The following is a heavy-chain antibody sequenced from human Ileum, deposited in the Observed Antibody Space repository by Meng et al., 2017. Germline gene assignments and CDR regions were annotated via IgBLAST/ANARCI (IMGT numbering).Heavy chain of an antibody. CDR2: IHNSATT. Sequence: QVQLQESGPGLVKPSATLSLTFTFSGGSISNYYWSWIRQPPGKGLEWIGYIHNSATTKYSPSLKSRVTISEDTSKNQFSLKLSSVTAADTAVYYCARHDVVPVIRHGFDPWGQGTLVTVSS. CDR1: GGSISNYY. D-gene: IGHD3-10*01. CDR3: ARHDVVPVIRHGFDP. J-gene: IGHJ5*02. V-gene: IGHV4-59*08.